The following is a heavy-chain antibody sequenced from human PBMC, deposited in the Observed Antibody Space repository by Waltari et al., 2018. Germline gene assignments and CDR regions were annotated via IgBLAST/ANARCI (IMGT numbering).Heavy chain of an antibody. D-gene: IGHD2-2*01. Sequence: QVQLQQSGPGLVKPSQTLSLTCAISGDSVSSKTAAWHWIRQSPSRGLQWLGRTYYRSKWYNDYAVSVKSRITSNPDTSKNQFSLQLNSVTPEDTAVYYCSRGQSVVVPAAMNYYGMDVWGQGTTVTVSS. V-gene: IGHV6-1*01. CDR2: TYYRSKWYN. J-gene: IGHJ6*02. CDR1: GDSVSSKTAA. CDR3: SRGQSVVVPAAMNYYGMDV.